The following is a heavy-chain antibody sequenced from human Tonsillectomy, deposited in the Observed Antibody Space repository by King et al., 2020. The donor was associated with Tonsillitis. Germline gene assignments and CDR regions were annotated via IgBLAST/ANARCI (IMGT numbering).Heavy chain of an antibody. J-gene: IGHJ5*02. CDR1: GGSISSYY. Sequence: QLQESGPGLVKPSETLSLTCTVSGGSISSYYWSWIRQPPGKGLEWIGYIFYSGSTNYNPSLKSRVTISVATSKNQFSLKLSSVTAADTAVYYCARGHNPYYHSNTYWFDPWGQGTLVTVSS. D-gene: IGHD3-22*01. V-gene: IGHV4-59*01. CDR2: IFYSGST. CDR3: ARGHNPYYHSNTYWFDP.